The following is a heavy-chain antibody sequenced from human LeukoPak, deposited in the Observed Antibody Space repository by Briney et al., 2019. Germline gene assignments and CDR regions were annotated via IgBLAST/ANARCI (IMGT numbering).Heavy chain of an antibody. J-gene: IGHJ6*02. Sequence: GGSLRLSCAASRFTFSNYAMHWVRQAPGKGLEGVAVISYDGSNKYYADSVKGRFTISRENSRNTVYMEMNSLRAEDTAVYYCARSYTNYYDSSGYYYNYGMDVWGQGTTVTVSS. V-gene: IGHV3-30-3*01. CDR2: ISYDGSNK. CDR3: ARSYTNYYDSSGYYYNYGMDV. D-gene: IGHD3-22*01. CDR1: RFTFSNYA.